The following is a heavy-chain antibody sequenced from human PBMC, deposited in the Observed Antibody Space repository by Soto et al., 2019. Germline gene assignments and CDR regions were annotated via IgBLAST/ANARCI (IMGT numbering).Heavy chain of an antibody. CDR1: GFTFSSYG. CDR2: ISYDGSNK. Sequence: GGSLRLSCAASGFTFSSYGMHWVRQAPGKGLEWVAVISYDGSNKYYADSVKGRFTISRDNSKNTLYLQMNSLRAEDTAVYYCAKDRITMVRADTPGFWGQGTMVTVSS. D-gene: IGHD3-10*01. V-gene: IGHV3-30*18. J-gene: IGHJ3*01. CDR3: AKDRITMVRADTPGF.